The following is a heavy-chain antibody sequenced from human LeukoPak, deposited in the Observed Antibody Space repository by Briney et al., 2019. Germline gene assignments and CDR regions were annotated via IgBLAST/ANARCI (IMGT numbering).Heavy chain of an antibody. CDR2: ISYDGSNK. D-gene: IGHD6-13*01. V-gene: IGHV3-30*03. J-gene: IGHJ6*02. Sequence: PGGSLRLSCAASGFTFSSYGMHWVRQAPGKGLEWVAVISYDGSNKYYADSVKGRFTISRDNSKNTLYLQMNSLRAEDTAVYYCARERIAAAGTSGYYGMDVWGQGTTVTVSS. CDR1: GFTFSSYG. CDR3: ARERIAAAGTSGYYGMDV.